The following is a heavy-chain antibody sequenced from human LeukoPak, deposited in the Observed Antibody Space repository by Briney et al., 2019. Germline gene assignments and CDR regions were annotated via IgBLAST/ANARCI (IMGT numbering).Heavy chain of an antibody. CDR1: GGTFSSYA. CDR3: ARVIWFGESNWFDP. CDR2: IIPIFGTA. J-gene: IGHJ5*02. V-gene: IGHV1-69*05. Sequence: GASVKVSCKASGGTFSSYAISWVRQAPGQGLEWMGGIIPIFGTANYAQKLQGRVTMTTDTSTSTAYMELRSLRSDDTAVYYCARVIWFGESNWFDPWGQGTLVTVSS. D-gene: IGHD3-10*01.